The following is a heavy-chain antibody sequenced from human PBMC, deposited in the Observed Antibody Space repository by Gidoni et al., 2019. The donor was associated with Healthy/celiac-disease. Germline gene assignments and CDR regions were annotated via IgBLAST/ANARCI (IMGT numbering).Heavy chain of an antibody. CDR3: ARTGAADSSGYSPYYFDY. D-gene: IGHD3-22*01. Sequence: QVQLVESGGGVVQPGRSLRLSCAASGFTFSSYGMHWVRQAPGKGLEWVAVIWYDGSNKYYADSVKGRFTISRDNSKNTLYLQMNSLRAEDTAVYYCARTGAADSSGYSPYYFDYWGQGTLVTVSS. CDR1: GFTFSSYG. V-gene: IGHV3-33*01. CDR2: IWYDGSNK. J-gene: IGHJ4*02.